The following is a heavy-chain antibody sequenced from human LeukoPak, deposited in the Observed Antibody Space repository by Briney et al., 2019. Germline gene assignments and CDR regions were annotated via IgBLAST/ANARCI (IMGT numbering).Heavy chain of an antibody. V-gene: IGHV4-4*07. CDR3: ARVGYIGSSWLFDY. Sequence: SETLSLTCTVSGGSITSYYWGWVRQPAGKGLESIGRIYTTGRTDHHPSLNSRLTMSVDTSKNQFSLNLSSVTAADTAVYYCARVGYIGSSWLFDYWGQGALVIVSS. CDR2: IYTTGRT. CDR1: GGSITSYY. J-gene: IGHJ4*02. D-gene: IGHD1-26*01.